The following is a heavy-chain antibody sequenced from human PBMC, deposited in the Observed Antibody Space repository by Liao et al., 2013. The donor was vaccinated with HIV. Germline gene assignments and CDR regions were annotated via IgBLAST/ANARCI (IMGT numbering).Heavy chain of an antibody. CDR1: GGSISSYY. V-gene: IGHV4-59*06. J-gene: IGHJ3*02. CDR3: AKTKRGSRDAFDI. CDR2: IYYSGST. Sequence: QVQLQESGPGLVKPSETLSLTCTVSGGSISSYYWSWDPAAPRKGLEWIGYIYYSGSTFYNPSLKSRVTISVDTSKNHFSLRLNSVTAADTAVYYCAKTKRGSRDAFDIWGQGTFVTVSS. D-gene: IGHD3-10*01.